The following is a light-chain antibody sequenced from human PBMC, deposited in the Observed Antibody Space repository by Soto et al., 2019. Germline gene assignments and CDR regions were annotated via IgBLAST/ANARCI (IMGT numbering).Light chain of an antibody. CDR2: EVS. CDR1: SSDVGDYDY. V-gene: IGLV2-14*01. CDR3: SSYRSSNTLL. Sequence: QSALTQPASVSGSPGQSITISCTGTSSDVGDYDYVSWYQQYAGKAPKMMIYEVSNRPSGVCNRFSGSKSGNTASLTISGLPAEDEADYYCSSYRSSNTLLFGGGTKLTVL. J-gene: IGLJ2*01.